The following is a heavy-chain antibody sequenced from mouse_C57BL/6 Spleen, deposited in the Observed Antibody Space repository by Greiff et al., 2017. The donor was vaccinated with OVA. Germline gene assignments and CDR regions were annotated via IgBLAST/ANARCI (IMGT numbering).Heavy chain of an antibody. CDR2: FYPGSGSI. Sequence: ESGAELVKPGASVKLSCKASGYTFTEYTIHWVKQRSGQGLEWIGWFYPGSGSIKYNEKFKDKATLTADKSSSTVYMELSRLTSEDSAVYFCARHESSAYDYGDYYAMDYWGQGTSVTVSS. D-gene: IGHD2-4*01. CDR3: ARHESSAYDYGDYYAMDY. V-gene: IGHV1-62-2*01. CDR1: GYTFTEYT. J-gene: IGHJ4*01.